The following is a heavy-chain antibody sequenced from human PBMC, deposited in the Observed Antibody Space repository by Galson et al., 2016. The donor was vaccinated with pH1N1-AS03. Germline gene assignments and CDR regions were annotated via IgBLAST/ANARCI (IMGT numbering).Heavy chain of an antibody. V-gene: IGHV3-53*01. CDR3: ARWSRGGNFASLDP. J-gene: IGHJ5*02. Sequence: SLRLSCAASGFTVSNSYLSWVHQAPGKGLEWVSIIYNDDTTYYADSLKGRFTISRDNSKNTLYLQMNSLRAEDTAVYYCARWSRGGNFASLDPWGQGTLVTVSS. CDR1: GFTVSNSY. D-gene: IGHD4-23*01. CDR2: IYNDDTT.